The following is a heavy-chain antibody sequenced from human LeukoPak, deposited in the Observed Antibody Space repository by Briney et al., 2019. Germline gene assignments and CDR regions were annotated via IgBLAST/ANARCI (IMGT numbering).Heavy chain of an antibody. D-gene: IGHD3-16*02. J-gene: IGHJ4*02. Sequence: ASVKVSCKASGYSFTSFPIIWVRQAPGQGLEWMGWISAYNGNTNYAQKLQGRVTITTDTSTSTAFMELRSLTSDDTAVYYCARVMGGSYLDYWGQGTLVIVSS. CDR3: ARVMGGSYLDY. CDR2: ISAYNGNT. CDR1: GYSFTSFP. V-gene: IGHV1-18*01.